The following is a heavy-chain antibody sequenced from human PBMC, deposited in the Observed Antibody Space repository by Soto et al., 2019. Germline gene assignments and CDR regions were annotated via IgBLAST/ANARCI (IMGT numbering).Heavy chain of an antibody. D-gene: IGHD5-18*01. J-gene: IGHJ6*02. V-gene: IGHV5-10-1*01. CDR1: GYSFTSYW. CDR2: IDPSDSYT. Sequence: PGESLKISCKGSGYSFTSYWISWVRQMPGKGLEWMVRIDPSDSYTNYSPSFQGHVTISADKSISTAYLQWSSLKASDTAMYYCARTSMQSRGYSYGHGGMDVWGQGTTVTSP. CDR3: ARTSMQSRGYSYGHGGMDV.